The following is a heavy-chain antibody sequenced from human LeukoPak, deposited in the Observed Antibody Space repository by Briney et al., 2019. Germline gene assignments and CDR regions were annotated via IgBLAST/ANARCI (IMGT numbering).Heavy chain of an antibody. Sequence: GGSLRLSCTASGFSFGEYAMSWVRQAPGNGLECVGFIRSKTYGGTPEYAASVEGRFTISRDDSERIAYLQMNSLKTEDTAVYYCSRGGGYGSGNYNLYYFDSWGQGTLVTVSS. CDR3: SRGGGYGSGNYNLYYFDS. V-gene: IGHV3-49*04. J-gene: IGHJ4*02. CDR1: GFSFGEYA. CDR2: IRSKTYGGTP. D-gene: IGHD3-10*01.